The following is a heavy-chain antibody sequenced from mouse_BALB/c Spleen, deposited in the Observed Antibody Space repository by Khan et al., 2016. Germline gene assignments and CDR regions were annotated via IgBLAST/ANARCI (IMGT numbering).Heavy chain of an antibody. V-gene: IGHV3-2*02. CDR3: ASFYYGNCWFAY. CDR2: ISYSGST. J-gene: IGHJ3*01. Sequence: EVQLQESGPGLVKPSQSLSLTCTVTGYSITSDYAWNWIRQFPGNKLEWMGYISYSGSTSYNPSLKSRITITRDTSKNQFFLQLTPVTTEDTATYYFASFYYGNCWFAYWGQGTLVTVSA. CDR1: GYSITSDYA. D-gene: IGHD2-1*01.